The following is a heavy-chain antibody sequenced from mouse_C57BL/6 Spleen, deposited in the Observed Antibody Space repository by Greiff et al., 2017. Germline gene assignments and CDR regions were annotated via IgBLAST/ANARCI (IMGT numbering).Heavy chain of an antibody. J-gene: IGHJ1*03. CDR1: GFTFNTYA. V-gene: IGHV10-3*01. D-gene: IGHD4-1*01. CDR2: IRSKSSNYAT. CDR3: VRERTWTGYLYFDV. Sequence: DVKLVESGGGLVQPTGSLKLSCDASGFTFNTYAMHWVSQAPGKGLEWVARIRSKSSNYATYYADSVKDRFTISRDDSQSMLYLQMNNLKTDDTAMYYGVRERTWTGYLYFDVGGTGTTVTVSS.